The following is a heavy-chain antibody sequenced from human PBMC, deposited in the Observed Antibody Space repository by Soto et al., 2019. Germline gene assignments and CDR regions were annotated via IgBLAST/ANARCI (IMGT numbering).Heavy chain of an antibody. V-gene: IGHV4-4*07. CDR1: GGSISSYY. J-gene: IGHJ6*02. Sequence: SETLSLTCTVSGGSISSYYWSWIRQPAGKGLEWIGRIYTSGGTNYNPSLKSRVTMSADTSKKQFSLRLTSVTAADTAVYYCARGTAAGVDYGMDVWGQGTTVTVSS. CDR2: IYTSGGT. CDR3: ARGTAAGVDYGMDV. D-gene: IGHD6-13*01.